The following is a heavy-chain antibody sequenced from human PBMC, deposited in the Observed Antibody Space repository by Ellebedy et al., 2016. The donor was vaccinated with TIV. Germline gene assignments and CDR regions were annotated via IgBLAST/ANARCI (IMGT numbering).Heavy chain of an antibody. J-gene: IGHJ4*02. Sequence: MPSETLSLTCTVSGGSISSGDYYWSWIRQPPGKGLEWIGYIYYSGSTYYNPSLKSRVTISVDTSKNQFSLKLSSVTAADTAVYYCARGERDDFWSGSLRLTYWGQGTLVTVSS. CDR1: GGSISSGDYY. CDR2: IYYSGST. D-gene: IGHD3-3*01. CDR3: ARGERDDFWSGSLRLTY. V-gene: IGHV4-30-4*01.